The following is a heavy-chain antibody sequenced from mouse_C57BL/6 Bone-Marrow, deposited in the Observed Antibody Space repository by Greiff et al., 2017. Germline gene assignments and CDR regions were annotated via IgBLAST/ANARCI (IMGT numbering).Heavy chain of an antibody. CDR2: IYPRSGNT. D-gene: IGHD3-1*01. J-gene: IGHJ4*01. Sequence: QVQLQQSGAELARPGASVKLSCKASGYTFTSYGISWVKQRTGQGLEWIGEIYPRSGNTYYNEKFKGKATLTADKSSSTAYMELRSLTSEDSAVYFCARSGGHYSMDYWGQGTSVTVSS. V-gene: IGHV1-81*01. CDR3: ARSGGHYSMDY. CDR1: GYTFTSYG.